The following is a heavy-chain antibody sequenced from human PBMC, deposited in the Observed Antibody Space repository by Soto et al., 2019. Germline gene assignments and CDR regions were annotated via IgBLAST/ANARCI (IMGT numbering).Heavy chain of an antibody. Sequence: GGSLRLSCAASGFTFSSYGMHWVRQAPGKGLEWVAVISYDGSNKYYADSVKGRFTISRDNSKNTLYLQMNSLRAEDTAVYYCAKDLVGATSYWGQGTLVTVSS. CDR2: ISYDGSNK. J-gene: IGHJ4*02. CDR1: GFTFSSYG. D-gene: IGHD1-26*01. V-gene: IGHV3-30*18. CDR3: AKDLVGATSY.